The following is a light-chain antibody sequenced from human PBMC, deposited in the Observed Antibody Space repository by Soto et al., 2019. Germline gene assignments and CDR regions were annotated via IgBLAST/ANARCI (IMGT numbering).Light chain of an antibody. V-gene: IGLV2-8*01. J-gene: IGLJ1*01. CDR1: DRDVGKYNY. Sequence: QSVLTQPPSASGSPGQSVTISCSGTDRDVGKYNYVSWYQQHPGTAPKVLIYEVRKRPSGVPDRFSASKTGNTASLTVFGLQDDDEADYYCSSYAGDNTYVFGSGTKVTVL. CDR3: SSYAGDNTYV. CDR2: EVR.